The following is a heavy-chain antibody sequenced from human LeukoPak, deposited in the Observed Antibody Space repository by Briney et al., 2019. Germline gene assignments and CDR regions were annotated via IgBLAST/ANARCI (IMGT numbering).Heavy chain of an antibody. D-gene: IGHD3-16*01. CDR3: AREDWGKKWFDY. J-gene: IGHJ4*02. CDR1: GFTFSSYA. Sequence: GGSLRLSCEASGFTFSSYAMHWFRQAPGKGLEWVAVIWYDGSNKYYADSVKGRFTISRDNSKNTLYLQMNSLRAEDTAVYYCAREDWGKKWFDYWGQGTLVTVSS. V-gene: IGHV3-33*01. CDR2: IWYDGSNK.